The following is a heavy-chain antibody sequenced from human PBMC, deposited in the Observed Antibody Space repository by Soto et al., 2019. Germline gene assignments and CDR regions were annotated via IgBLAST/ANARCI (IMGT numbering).Heavy chain of an antibody. V-gene: IGHV3-48*02. CDR2: ISSHSSTL. Sequence: AGSLRLSCAASGFSFNSYRMNWFRKAPGKGLEWISYISSHSSTLHYADSVKGRFTISRDNAGNSLYLQMNSLRDEDTAVYYCVRDGSGNLYLNWFDPWGQGTLVTVSS. CDR1: GFSFNSYR. J-gene: IGHJ5*02. D-gene: IGHD6-19*01. CDR3: VRDGSGNLYLNWFDP.